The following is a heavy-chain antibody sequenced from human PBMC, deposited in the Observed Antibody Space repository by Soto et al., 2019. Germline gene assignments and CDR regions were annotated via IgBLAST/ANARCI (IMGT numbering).Heavy chain of an antibody. CDR3: ARSTGTYFDY. CDR1: GGSISSGGFF. Sequence: TLSLTCNVSGGSISSGGFFWNWIRQHPGKGLEWIGYIYYTGGTDYNPSLKSRVTISRDTSKNHLSLILGSVTAADTAMYYCARSTGTYFDYWGQGTPVTVS. V-gene: IGHV4-31*03. CDR2: IYYTGGT. J-gene: IGHJ4*02. D-gene: IGHD1-1*01.